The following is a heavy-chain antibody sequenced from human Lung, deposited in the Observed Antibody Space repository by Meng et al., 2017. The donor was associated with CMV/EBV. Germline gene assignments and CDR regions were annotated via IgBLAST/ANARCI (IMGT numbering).Heavy chain of an antibody. CDR1: FRNYT. CDR3: AKRGLGTEYSDGWYISH. CDR2: FNYIITAT. Sequence: FRNYTMTWVRNAPVKGLECVSGFNYIITATYYTDSVKGRFAISRDTSKNTLYLEINSLRVEDTAMYFCAKRGLGTEYSDGWYISHWGQGTLVTVSS. D-gene: IGHD6-19*01. J-gene: IGHJ4*02. V-gene: IGHV3-23*01.